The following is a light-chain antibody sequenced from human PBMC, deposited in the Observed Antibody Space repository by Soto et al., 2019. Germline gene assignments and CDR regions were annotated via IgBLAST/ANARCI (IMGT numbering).Light chain of an antibody. V-gene: IGLV2-14*01. CDR2: EVS. J-gene: IGLJ2*01. CDR3: SSYTTKTTPVV. Sequence: QSVLTQPASVSGSPGQSITISCTGTSSDIGAYNYVSWYQQYPDKAPKLIIYEVSNRPSGVSNRFSGSKSGNTASLTISGLQAEDEAEDYCSSYTTKTTPVVFGGGTKLTVL. CDR1: SSDIGAYNY.